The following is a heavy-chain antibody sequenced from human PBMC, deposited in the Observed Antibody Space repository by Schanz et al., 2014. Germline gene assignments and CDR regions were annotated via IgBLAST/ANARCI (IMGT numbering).Heavy chain of an antibody. Sequence: QVQLVQSGAEVKKPGASVKVSCKASGYTFTSYSIHWVRQAPGQGLEWMGWINVGNGNMKYSQKFQGRVTITRDTSASTVYMELTSLRSEDTAVYYCARDGVDAAAGGNYWGQGTLVTVSS. CDR2: INVGNGNM. CDR1: GYTFTSYS. V-gene: IGHV1-3*01. J-gene: IGHJ4*02. CDR3: ARDGVDAAAGGNY. D-gene: IGHD6-13*01.